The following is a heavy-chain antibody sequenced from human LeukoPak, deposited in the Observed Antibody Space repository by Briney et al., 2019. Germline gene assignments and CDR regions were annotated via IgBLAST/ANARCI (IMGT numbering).Heavy chain of an antibody. J-gene: IGHJ6*03. CDR3: ARDWYYYYYYYMDV. CDR1: GFTFSSYA. V-gene: IGHV3-30*04. CDR2: ISYDGSNK. Sequence: GGSLRLSCAASGFTFSSYAMHWVRQAPGKGLEWVAVISYDGSNKYYADSVKGRFTISRDNSKNTLYLQMNSLRAEDTAVYYCARDWYYYYYYYMDVWGKGTTVTVSS. D-gene: IGHD2-8*02.